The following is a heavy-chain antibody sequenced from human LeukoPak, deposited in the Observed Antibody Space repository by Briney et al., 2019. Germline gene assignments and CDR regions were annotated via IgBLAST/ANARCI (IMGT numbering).Heavy chain of an antibody. CDR3: ARSTTYCSGGSCYPDY. CDR1: GGTFSSYA. Sequence: SVEVSCKASGGTFSSYAISWVRQAPGQGLEWMGGIIPIFGTANYAQKFQGRVTITADESTSTAYMELSSLRSEDTAVYYCARSTTYCSGGSCYPDYWGQGTLVTVSS. CDR2: IIPIFGTA. V-gene: IGHV1-69*01. J-gene: IGHJ4*02. D-gene: IGHD2-15*01.